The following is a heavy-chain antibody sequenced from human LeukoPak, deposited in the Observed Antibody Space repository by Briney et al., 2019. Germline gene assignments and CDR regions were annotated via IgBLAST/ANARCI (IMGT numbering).Heavy chain of an antibody. V-gene: IGHV3-48*01. CDR2: SNGGGSPI. D-gene: IGHD2-15*01. J-gene: IGHJ4*02. CDR1: GFTFSRDS. CDR3: VRDNPRCCGVVPANIDDY. Sequence: GGSLRLSCAASGFTFSRDSMNWVRQAPGKGLEWVSYSNGGGSPIYYADSVRGRFTISRDNAKNSLYLQMNSLRAEDTAVYYCVRDNPRCCGVVPANIDDYWGQGTLVTVSS.